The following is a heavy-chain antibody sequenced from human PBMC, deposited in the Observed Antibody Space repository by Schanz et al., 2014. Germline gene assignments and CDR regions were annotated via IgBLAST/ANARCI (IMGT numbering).Heavy chain of an antibody. CDR1: GYSFTEYF. J-gene: IGHJ4*02. CDR2: INPNSGET. D-gene: IGHD2-15*01. CDR3: ARARYTVSDCSGY. Sequence: QVQLVQSGPAVKKPGASMKVSCLASGYSFTEYFLHWVRQAPGQGLEWMGWINPNSGETNYEQKFKGRVTLTSDTSISTAFMELSGLTSDDTATYFCARARYTVSDCSGYWGQGTLLIVSS. V-gene: IGHV1-2*02.